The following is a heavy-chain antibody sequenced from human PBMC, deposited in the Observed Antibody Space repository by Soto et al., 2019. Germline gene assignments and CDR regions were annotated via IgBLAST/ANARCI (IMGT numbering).Heavy chain of an antibody. V-gene: IGHV3-23*01. Sequence: GGSLRLSCAASGFTFSSYAMSWVRQAPGGGLEWVSSMSGSSSTTYYADSVRGRFTISRDRSKNTLYLQMSSLRAEDTALYYCAKNQERELPRVIDFWGQGTLVTVSS. J-gene: IGHJ4*02. CDR1: GFTFSSYA. D-gene: IGHD1-7*01. CDR2: MSGSSSTT. CDR3: AKNQERELPRVIDF.